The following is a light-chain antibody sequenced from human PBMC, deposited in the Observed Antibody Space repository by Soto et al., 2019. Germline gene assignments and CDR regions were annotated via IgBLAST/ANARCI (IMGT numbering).Light chain of an antibody. J-gene: IGKJ3*01. CDR1: QIISNW. Sequence: DIQMTQFPSSVSASVGDSVAITCRASQIISNWVAWYQQKPGTAPRLLIYAATTLNSGVPSRFSGRRSWTDFTLTITDLQPEDFAIYYCQQAYSFPFTFGPGTKVDLK. CDR3: QQAYSFPFT. V-gene: IGKV1-12*01. CDR2: AAT.